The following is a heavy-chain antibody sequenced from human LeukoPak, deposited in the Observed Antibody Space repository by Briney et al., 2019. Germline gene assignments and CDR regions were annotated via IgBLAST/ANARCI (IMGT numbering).Heavy chain of an antibody. Sequence: ASVKVSCKASGYTFTSYDINWVRQATGQGLEWMGWMNPNSGNTGYAQKFQGRVTMTRNTSISTAYMELSSLRSEDTAVYYCARADDFWSGYSRTGYYYYMDVWGKGTTVTVSS. D-gene: IGHD3-3*01. J-gene: IGHJ6*03. CDR1: GYTFTSYD. CDR2: MNPNSGNT. V-gene: IGHV1-8*01. CDR3: ARADDFWSGYSRTGYYYYMDV.